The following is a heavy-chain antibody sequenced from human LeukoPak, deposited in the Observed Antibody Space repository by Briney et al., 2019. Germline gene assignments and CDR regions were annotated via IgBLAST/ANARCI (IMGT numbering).Heavy chain of an antibody. V-gene: IGHV4-4*07. D-gene: IGHD3-16*02. J-gene: IGHJ5*02. CDR1: GGSISSYY. CDR2: IYTSGST. Sequence: SETLSLTCTVSGGSISSYYWSWIRQPAGKGLEWIGRIYTSGSTNYNPSLKSRVTMSVDTSRNQFSLKLSSVTAADTAVYYCARLRDYDYVWGSYRLAPWGQGTLVTVSS. CDR3: ARLRDYDYVWGSYRLAP.